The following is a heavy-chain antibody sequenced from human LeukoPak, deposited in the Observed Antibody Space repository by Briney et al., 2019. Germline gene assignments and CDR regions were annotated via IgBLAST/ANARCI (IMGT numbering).Heavy chain of an antibody. CDR3: ARVLVPAATTAYYYYGMDV. CDR2: ISGTGGST. Sequence: GGSLRLSCAASGYTFSKYAINWVRQAPGKGLEWVSGISGTGGSTYYADSVKGRFTISRDNSRNTVYLQMNSLRAEDPAVYYCARVLVPAATTAYYYYGMDVWGQGTTVTVSS. D-gene: IGHD2-2*01. V-gene: IGHV3-23*01. J-gene: IGHJ6*02. CDR1: GYTFSKYA.